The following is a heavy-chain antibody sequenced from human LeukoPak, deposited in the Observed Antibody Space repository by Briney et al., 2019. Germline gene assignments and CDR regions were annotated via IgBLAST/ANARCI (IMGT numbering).Heavy chain of an antibody. CDR1: GVTFSNYW. Sequence: GGSLRLSCAASGVTFSNYWMSWVRQAPGKGLEWVANIKLDGSEKDCVDSVKGRFTISRDNAKNSLYLQMNSLRAEDTAVYYCARGYGTYGYWGQGTLVTVSS. CDR2: IKLDGSEK. V-gene: IGHV3-7*04. CDR3: ARGYGTYGY. J-gene: IGHJ4*02. D-gene: IGHD1-7*01.